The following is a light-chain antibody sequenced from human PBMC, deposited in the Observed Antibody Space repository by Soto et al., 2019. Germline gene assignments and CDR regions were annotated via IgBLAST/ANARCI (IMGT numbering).Light chain of an antibody. V-gene: IGKV1-39*01. CDR3: LQTFSTPWT. CDR2: SVS. CDR1: QTSTVF. Sequence: DIQMTQSPSSLSASVGDSVTITCRASQTSTVFLSWYQQRPGEAPKLLIYSVSTLHSGVPSRFSGSGSGTYFSLTISNLQPEDFATYYCLQTFSTPWTFGQGTKV. J-gene: IGKJ1*01.